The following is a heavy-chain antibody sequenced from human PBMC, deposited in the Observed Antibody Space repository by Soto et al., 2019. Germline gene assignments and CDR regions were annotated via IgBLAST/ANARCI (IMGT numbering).Heavy chain of an antibody. D-gene: IGHD5-12*01. V-gene: IGHV1-69*01. CDR2: IIPIFGTA. CDR3: ASLEMATKSREYYFDY. J-gene: IGHJ4*02. Sequence: QVQLVQSGAEVKKPGSSVKVSCKASGGTFSSYAISWVRQAPGQGLEWMGGIIPIFGTANYAQKFQGRVTITADESTSTAYMELSSLRSEHMAVYYCASLEMATKSREYYFDYWGQGSLVTASS. CDR1: GGTFSSYA.